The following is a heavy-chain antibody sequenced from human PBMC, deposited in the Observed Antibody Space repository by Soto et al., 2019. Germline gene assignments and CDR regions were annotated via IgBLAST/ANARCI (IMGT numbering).Heavy chain of an antibody. CDR1: GFTFSSYA. D-gene: IGHD4-17*01. CDR2: FRGDGTGA. Sequence: GGSLRLSCAASGFTFSSYAMSWVRQAPGKGLEWVSAFRGDGTGAHYADSVKGRFTISRDNSKNTLYLQMNSLRDEDTAVYYCARDSLPYGDYGYYYGMDVWGQGTKVTVSS. CDR3: ARDSLPYGDYGYYYGMDV. J-gene: IGHJ6*02. V-gene: IGHV3-23*01.